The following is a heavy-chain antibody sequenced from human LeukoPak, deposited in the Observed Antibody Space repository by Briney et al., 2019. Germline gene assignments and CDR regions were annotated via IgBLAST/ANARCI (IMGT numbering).Heavy chain of an antibody. J-gene: IGHJ5*02. Sequence: LRLSCAASGFTVSSNYMSWIRQHPGKGLEWIGYIYYSGSTYYNPSLKSRVTISVDTSKNQFSLKLSSVTAADTAVYYCARYHGSGYYYNWFDPWGQGTLVTVSS. V-gene: IGHV4-31*02. CDR2: IYYSGST. D-gene: IGHD3-22*01. CDR3: ARYHGSGYYYNWFDP. CDR1: GFTVSSNY.